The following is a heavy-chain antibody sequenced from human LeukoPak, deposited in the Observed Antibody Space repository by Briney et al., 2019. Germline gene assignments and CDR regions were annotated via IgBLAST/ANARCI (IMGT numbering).Heavy chain of an antibody. Sequence: PSETLSLTCAVSGGSISSGGYSWSWIRQPPGKGLEWIGYIYHSGSTYYNPSLKSRVTISVDRSKNQFSLKLSSVTAADTAVYYCARGVLATAELTFDYWGQGTLVTVSS. CDR2: IYHSGST. CDR1: GGSISSGGYS. V-gene: IGHV4-30-2*01. CDR3: ARGVLATAELTFDY. D-gene: IGHD2-21*02. J-gene: IGHJ4*02.